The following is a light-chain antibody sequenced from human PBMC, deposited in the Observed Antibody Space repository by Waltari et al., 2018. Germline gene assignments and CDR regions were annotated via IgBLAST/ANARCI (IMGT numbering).Light chain of an antibody. CDR3: QQRSNWLLFT. V-gene: IGKV3-11*01. CDR1: QSGSSY. CDR2: DAS. J-gene: IGKJ3*01. Sequence: EIVLTQSQATLSLSPGERAPLPCRASQSGSSYLAWYPQKPGQAPRLLIYDASNRATGIPARFSGSGSGTDFTLTISSLEPEDFAVYYCQQRSNWLLFTFGPGTKVDIK.